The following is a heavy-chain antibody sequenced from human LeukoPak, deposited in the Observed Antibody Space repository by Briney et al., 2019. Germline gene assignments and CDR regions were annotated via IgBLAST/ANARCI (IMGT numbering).Heavy chain of an antibody. CDR2: IIPIFGTA. CDR1: GGTFSSYA. D-gene: IGHD5-24*01. CDR3: ARGPLATTDSYYYYYYMDV. J-gene: IGHJ6*03. Sequence: SVKVSCKASGGTFSSYAISWVRQAPGQGLEWMGGIIPIFGTANYAQKFQGRVTITADKSTSTAYIELSSLRSEDTAVYYCARGPLATTDSYYYYYYMDVWGKGTTVTVSS. V-gene: IGHV1-69*06.